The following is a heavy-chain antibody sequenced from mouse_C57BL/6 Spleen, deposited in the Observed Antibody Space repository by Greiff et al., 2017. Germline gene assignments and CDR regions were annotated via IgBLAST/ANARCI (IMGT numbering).Heavy chain of an antibody. D-gene: IGHD2-4*01. CDR3: APTMIRYWYFDV. CDR2: IHPNSGST. J-gene: IGHJ1*03. V-gene: IGHV1-64*01. Sequence: QVQLQQPGAELVKPGASVKLSCKASGYTFTSYWMHWVKQRPGQGLEWIGMIHPNSGSTNYNEKFKSKATLTVDKSSSTAYMQRSSLTSEDSAVYYCAPTMIRYWYFDVWGTGTTVTVSS. CDR1: GYTFTSYW.